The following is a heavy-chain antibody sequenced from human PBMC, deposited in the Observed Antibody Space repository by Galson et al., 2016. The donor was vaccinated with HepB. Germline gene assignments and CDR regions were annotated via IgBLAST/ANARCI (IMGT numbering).Heavy chain of an antibody. Sequence: SLRLSCAASGFSLSTYGVHWVRQAPGKGLEWVAVISYDGSNKYQADSAKGRFTISRDNSKNTVYLQMNSLRAEDTAVYYCAKDVGSWYLLLSHYFDYWGQGTLVTVSS. CDR2: ISYDGSNK. V-gene: IGHV3-30*18. J-gene: IGHJ4*02. CDR1: GFSLSTYG. CDR3: AKDVGSWYLLLSHYFDY. D-gene: IGHD2-15*01.